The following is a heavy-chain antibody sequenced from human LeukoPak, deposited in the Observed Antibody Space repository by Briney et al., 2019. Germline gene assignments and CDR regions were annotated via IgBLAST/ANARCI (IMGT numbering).Heavy chain of an antibody. D-gene: IGHD2-2*02. J-gene: IGHJ3*02. V-gene: IGHV3-23*01. CDR2: ISGSGGST. CDR1: GFTFSSYA. CDR3: AKVYCSSTSCYTMAFDI. Sequence: GGSLRLSCAASGFTFSSYAMSWVRQAPGKGLGWVSAISGSGGSTYYADSVKGRFTISRDNSKNTLYLQMNSLRAEDTAVYYCAKVYCSSTSCYTMAFDIWGQGTMVTVSS.